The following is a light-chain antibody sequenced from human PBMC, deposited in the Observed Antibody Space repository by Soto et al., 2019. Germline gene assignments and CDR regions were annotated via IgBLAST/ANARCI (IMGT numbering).Light chain of an antibody. CDR2: DAS. Sequence: EIVLTQSPATLSLSPGDRATLACRASQSVSTYLAWYQQKPGQAPRVVIYDASNRATDIPPRFSGSGSGTDFTLTISSLEPEDFAVYYCQQRSSWPRTFGQGTKVEIK. V-gene: IGKV3-11*01. CDR3: QQRSSWPRT. CDR1: QSVSTY. J-gene: IGKJ1*01.